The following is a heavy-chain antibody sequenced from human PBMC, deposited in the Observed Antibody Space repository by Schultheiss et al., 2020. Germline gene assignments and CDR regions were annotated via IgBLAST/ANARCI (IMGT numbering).Heavy chain of an antibody. CDR1: GFTFSSYG. V-gene: IGHV3-30*18. D-gene: IGHD3-3*01. CDR2: ISYDGSNK. Sequence: GGSLRLSCAASGFTFSSYGMHWVRQAPGKGLEWVAVISYDGSNKYYADSVKGRFTISRDNSKNKLYLQMNSLRAEDTAVYYCAKGEDYDFWSGDYYMDVWGKGTTVTVSS. CDR3: AKGEDYDFWSGDYYMDV. J-gene: IGHJ6*03.